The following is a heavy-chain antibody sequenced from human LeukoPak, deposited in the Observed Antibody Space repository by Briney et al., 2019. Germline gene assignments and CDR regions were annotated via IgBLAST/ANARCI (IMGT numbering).Heavy chain of an antibody. CDR3: TSANYGPAY. Sequence: TGGSLRLSCAASGFTFSNYAMSWVRQAPGKGLEWVANVNQDGSGKYYVDSVKGRFTISKDNAKNSLYLQMNSLRAEDTAVYYCTSANYGPAYWGQGTLVTVSS. CDR2: VNQDGSGK. D-gene: IGHD5-24*01. V-gene: IGHV3-7*01. CDR1: GFTFSNYA. J-gene: IGHJ4*02.